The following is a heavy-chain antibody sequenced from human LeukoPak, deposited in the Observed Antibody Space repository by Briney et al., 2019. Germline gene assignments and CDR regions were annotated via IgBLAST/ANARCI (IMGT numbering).Heavy chain of an antibody. CDR3: ARDPYPEAVPPPSPDH. CDR2: ISYDGSNK. J-gene: IGHJ4*02. V-gene: IGHV3-30-3*01. Sequence: GGSLRLSCAASGSTFSSYAMHWVRQAPGKGLEWVAVISYDGSNKYYADSVKGRFTISRDNSKNTLYLQMNSLRAEDTAVYYCARDPYPEAVPPPSPDHWGQGTLVTVSS. CDR1: GSTFSSYA. D-gene: IGHD2-2*01.